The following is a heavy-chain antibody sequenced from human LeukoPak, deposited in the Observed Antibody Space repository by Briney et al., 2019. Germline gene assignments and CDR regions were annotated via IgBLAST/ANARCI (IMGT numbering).Heavy chain of an antibody. Sequence: GASVKVSCKASGYTFTCYYMHWVRQAPGQGLEWMGWINPNSGGTNYAQKFQGRVTMTRDTSISTAYMELSRLRSDDTAVYYCAREQYDFWSGFYYYYYGMDVWGQGTTVTVSS. CDR2: INPNSGGT. D-gene: IGHD3-3*01. J-gene: IGHJ6*02. CDR1: GYTFTCYY. CDR3: AREQYDFWSGFYYYYYGMDV. V-gene: IGHV1-2*02.